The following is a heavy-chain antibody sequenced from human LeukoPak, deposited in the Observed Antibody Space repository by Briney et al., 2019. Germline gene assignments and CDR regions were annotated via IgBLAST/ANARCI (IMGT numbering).Heavy chain of an antibody. V-gene: IGHV4-39*07. J-gene: IGHJ4*02. CDR1: GGSISSSSYY. CDR2: IYYSGST. CDR3: ARTVVVPAATLNKYYFDY. D-gene: IGHD2-2*01. Sequence: SETLSLTCTVSGGSISSSSYYWGWIRQPPGKGLEWIGSIYYSGSTYYNPSLKSRVTISVDTSKNQFSLKLSTVTAADTAVYYCARTVVVPAATLNKYYFDYWGQGTLVTVSS.